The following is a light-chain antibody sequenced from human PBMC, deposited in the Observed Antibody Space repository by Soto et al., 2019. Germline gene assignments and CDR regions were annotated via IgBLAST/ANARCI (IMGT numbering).Light chain of an antibody. J-gene: IGLJ2*01. CDR2: DVS. CDR1: SSDVGGYNY. V-gene: IGLV2-14*01. CDR3: FSYTWSSTLYVV. Sequence: QSALTQPASVSGSPGQSITISCTGTSSDVGGYNYVSWYQQHPGKAPKLMIYDVSNRPSGVSNRVSGSKSGTTASLTISGLQAEDEADDYCFSYTWSSTLYVVFGGGTKVTVL.